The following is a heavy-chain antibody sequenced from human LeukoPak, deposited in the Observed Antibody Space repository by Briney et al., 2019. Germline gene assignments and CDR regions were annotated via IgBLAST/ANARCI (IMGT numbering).Heavy chain of an antibody. CDR2: MNPNSGNT. CDR1: GYTFTSYD. Sequence: ASVKVSCKASGYTFTSYDINWVRQATGQGLEWMGWMNPNSGNTGYAQKFQGRVTMTRNTSISTAYMELSSLRSEDTAVYYCAQGITMVRGVTYYYYGMDVWGQGTTVTASS. J-gene: IGHJ6*02. CDR3: AQGITMVRGVTYYYYGMDV. D-gene: IGHD3-10*01. V-gene: IGHV1-8*01.